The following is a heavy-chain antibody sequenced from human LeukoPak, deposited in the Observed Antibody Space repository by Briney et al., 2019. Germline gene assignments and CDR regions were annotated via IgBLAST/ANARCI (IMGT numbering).Heavy chain of an antibody. J-gene: IGHJ4*02. CDR3: ARDNWGSFDY. V-gene: IGHV3-74*01. D-gene: IGHD7-27*01. Sequence: GGSLRLSCVGSGFTFSAYWMGWVRQAPGQGLEYVSHMSNDGSYTVYADSAKGRFTIPRENAKNTVYLQMNSLRAEDTAVYYCARDNWGSFDYWGQGVLITVSS. CDR2: MSNDGSYT. CDR1: GFTFSAYW.